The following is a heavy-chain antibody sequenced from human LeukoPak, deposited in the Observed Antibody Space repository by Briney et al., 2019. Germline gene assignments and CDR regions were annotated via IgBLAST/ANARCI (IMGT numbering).Heavy chain of an antibody. CDR2: IIPIFGTA. D-gene: IGHD2-15*01. V-gene: IGHV1-69*05. J-gene: IGHJ4*02. Sequence: SVKVSCKASGGTFSSYAISWVRQAPGQGLEWMGRIIPIFGTANYAQKFQGRVTITTDEFTSTAYMELSSLRSEDTAVYYCARDQSHCSGGSCDLQPNPFDYWGQGTLVTVSS. CDR1: GGTFSSYA. CDR3: ARDQSHCSGGSCDLQPNPFDY.